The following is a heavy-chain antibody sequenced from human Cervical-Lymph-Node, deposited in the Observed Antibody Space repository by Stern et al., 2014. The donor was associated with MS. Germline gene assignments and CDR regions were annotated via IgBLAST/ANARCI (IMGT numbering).Heavy chain of an antibody. CDR1: GYSFVSNG. V-gene: IGHV1-18*01. CDR2: ISPYNGDT. D-gene: IGHD1-26*01. J-gene: IGHJ4*02. CDR3: ARKTSGSLWD. Sequence: QVQLVQSGAELKKSGASVRVSCKASGYSFVSNGICWVRQAPGQGLEWMAWISPYNGDTKLALRFQGRVSLTIDTSTSTAYMELRRLSADDTAVYYCARKTSGSLWDWGQGTLVTVSS.